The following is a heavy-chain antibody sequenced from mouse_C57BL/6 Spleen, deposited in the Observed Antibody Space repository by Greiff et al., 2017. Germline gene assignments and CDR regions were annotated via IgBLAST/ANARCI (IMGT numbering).Heavy chain of an antibody. CDR3: ARGGDGYGYAMDY. V-gene: IGHV1-55*01. J-gene: IGHJ4*01. CDR2: IYPGSGST. CDR1: GYTFTSYW. Sequence: QVQLQQPGAELVKPGASVKMSCKASGYTFTSYWITWVKQRPGQGLEWIGDIYPGSGSTNYNQKFKGKATLTVDTSSSTAYMQLSSLTSEDSAVYYCARGGDGYGYAMDYWGQGTSVTVSS. D-gene: IGHD2-2*01.